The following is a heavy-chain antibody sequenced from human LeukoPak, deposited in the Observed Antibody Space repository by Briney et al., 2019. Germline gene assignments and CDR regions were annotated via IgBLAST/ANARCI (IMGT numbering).Heavy chain of an antibody. CDR3: VKESSSWYGVDY. D-gene: IGHD6-13*01. CDR2: ISGIGGST. Sequence: PGGSLRLSCAASGFTVSNNYISWVRQAPGKGLQYVSAISGIGGSTSYADSVKGRFTISRDNSKNTLYLQMSSLRAEDTAVYYCVKESSSWYGVDYWGQGTLVTVSS. J-gene: IGHJ4*02. V-gene: IGHV3-64D*06. CDR1: GFTVSNNY.